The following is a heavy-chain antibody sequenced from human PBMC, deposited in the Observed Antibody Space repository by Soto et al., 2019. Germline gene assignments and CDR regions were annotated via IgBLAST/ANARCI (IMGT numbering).Heavy chain of an antibody. Sequence: GGSLRLSCAASGFTFSSYAMSWVRQAPGKGLEWVSGISGSGGSTYYADSVKGRFTISRDDSKNTLYLQMNSLRAEDTAVYYCAIIVAGTGGNFFDYWGQGTLVTVSS. CDR3: AIIVAGTGGNFFDY. V-gene: IGHV3-23*01. J-gene: IGHJ4*02. CDR1: GFTFSSYA. CDR2: ISGSGGST. D-gene: IGHD6-19*01.